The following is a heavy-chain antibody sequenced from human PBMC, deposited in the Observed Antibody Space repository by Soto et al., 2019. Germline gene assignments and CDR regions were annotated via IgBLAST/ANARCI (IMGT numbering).Heavy chain of an antibody. CDR3: ARELRPGSYYPDDAFDI. D-gene: IGHD3-10*01. J-gene: IGHJ3*02. CDR1: GGTFSSYA. V-gene: IGHV1-69*13. CDR2: IIPIFGTA. Sequence: GASVKVSCKASGGTFSSYAISWVRQAPGQGLEWMGGIIPIFGTANYAQKFQGRVTITADESTSTAYMELSSLRSEDTAVYYCARELRPGSYYPDDAFDIWGQGTMVTVSS.